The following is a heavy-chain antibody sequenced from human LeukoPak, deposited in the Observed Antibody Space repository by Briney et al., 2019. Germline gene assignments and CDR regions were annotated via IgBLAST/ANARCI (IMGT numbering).Heavy chain of an antibody. D-gene: IGHD2-21*02. CDR2: IRSNGYGGTT. V-gene: IGHV3-49*04. CDR3: SRGRQWQVTADY. CDR1: GFTFGDYA. Sequence: GGSLRLSCTGSGFTFGDYAMSWVRQAPGKGLEWIGFIRSNGYGGTTDYAASVSGRFTISRDDSKSIAYLQMHSLKIEDTAVYYCSRGRQWQVTADYWGQGTLVTVSS. J-gene: IGHJ4*02.